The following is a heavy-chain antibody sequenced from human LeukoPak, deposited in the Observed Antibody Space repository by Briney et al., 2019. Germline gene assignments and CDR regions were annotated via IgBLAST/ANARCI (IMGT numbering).Heavy chain of an antibody. CDR3: AKASSSSYYYYYMDV. Sequence: GGSLRLSCVASGFTFSSYAMSWVRQAPGKGLEWVSAISGGGGSTYYADSVKGRLTISRDNSKNTLYQQMNSLRAEDTAVYYCAKASSSSYYYYYMDVWGKGTTVTVSS. J-gene: IGHJ6*03. V-gene: IGHV3-23*01. D-gene: IGHD2-2*01. CDR2: ISGGGGST. CDR1: GFTFSSYA.